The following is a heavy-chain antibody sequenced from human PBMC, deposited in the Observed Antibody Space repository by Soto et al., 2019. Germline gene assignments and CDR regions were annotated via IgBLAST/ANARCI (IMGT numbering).Heavy chain of an antibody. V-gene: IGHV2-5*01. Sequence: SGPTLVNPTQTLTLTCTFSGFSLSTSGVGVGWIRQPPGKALEWLALIYWNDDKRYSPSLKSRLTITKDTSKNQVVLTMTNMDPVDTATYYCAHRGGYCSGGSGYSLIDFWGQGTLVTVSS. J-gene: IGHJ4*02. D-gene: IGHD2-15*01. CDR2: IYWNDDK. CDR3: AHRGGYCSGGSGYSLIDF. CDR1: GFSLSTSGVG.